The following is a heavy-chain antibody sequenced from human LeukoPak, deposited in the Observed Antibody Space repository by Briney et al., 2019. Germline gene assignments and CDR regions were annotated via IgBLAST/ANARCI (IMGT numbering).Heavy chain of an antibody. V-gene: IGHV1-18*01. CDR2: ISAYNGNT. CDR1: GYTFTSYD. J-gene: IGHJ5*02. D-gene: IGHD2-15*01. CDR3: ARVGRYCSGGSCYSFSDWLYP. Sequence: ASVKVSCKASGYTFTSYDISWVRQAPGQGLEWMGWISAYNGNTNYAQKLQGRVTMTTDTSTSTAYMELRSLRSDDTAVYYCARVGRYCSGGSCYSFSDWLYPWGQGTLVTVSS.